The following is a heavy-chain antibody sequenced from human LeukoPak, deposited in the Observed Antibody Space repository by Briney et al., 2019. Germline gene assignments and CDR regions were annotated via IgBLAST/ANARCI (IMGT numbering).Heavy chain of an antibody. V-gene: IGHV1-2*02. CDR2: INPNSGGT. J-gene: IGHJ3*02. D-gene: IGHD5-12*01. CDR3: ARGSGYDFRAFDI. CDR1: GYTFIGYY. Sequence: ASVKVPCKASGYTFIGYYLHWLRQGPGQGPEWMGWINPNSGGTNYSEKFQGRVTMTRDTSISTAYMELSRLRSDDTAVYYCARGSGYDFRAFDIWGQGTMVTVSS.